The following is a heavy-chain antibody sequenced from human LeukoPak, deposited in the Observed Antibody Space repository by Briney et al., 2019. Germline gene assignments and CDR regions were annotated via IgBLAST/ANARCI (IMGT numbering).Heavy chain of an antibody. D-gene: IGHD3-10*01. CDR1: GGSFRTYP. V-gene: IGHV1-69*05. J-gene: IGHJ5*02. CDR2: LTQFFRRT. Sequence: GSSVKVSCKASGGSFRTYPISWVRQAPRQGLEWMGGLTQFFRRTNYTQKFQGRLTITTDESSSTAYMELSDLRSDDTAVYYCATSESGRSWDWFAPWGQGTLVTVSS. CDR3: ATSESGRSWDWFAP.